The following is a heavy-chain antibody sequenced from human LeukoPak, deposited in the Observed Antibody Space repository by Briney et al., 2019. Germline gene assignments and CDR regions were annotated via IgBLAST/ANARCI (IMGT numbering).Heavy chain of an antibody. CDR1: GVSISSSYSY. V-gene: IGHV4-39*01. J-gene: IGHJ4*02. Sequence: SSETLSLTCTVSGVSISSSYSYWGWIRQPPGMGLEWIGSIYYTGNTYYNASLKSQVSISIDTSKNQFSLKLTSVTAADTAVYYCARQTGSGLFILPGGQGTLVTVSS. CDR3: ARQTGSGLFILP. CDR2: IYYTGNT. D-gene: IGHD3/OR15-3a*01.